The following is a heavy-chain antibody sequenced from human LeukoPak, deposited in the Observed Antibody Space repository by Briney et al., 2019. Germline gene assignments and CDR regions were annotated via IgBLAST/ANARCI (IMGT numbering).Heavy chain of an antibody. J-gene: IGHJ4*02. CDR1: GGSISSSSYY. CDR3: ARVDDILTGHSS. V-gene: IGHV4-39*07. Sequence: SETLSLTCTVSGGSISSSSYYWGWIRQPPGKGLEWIGSIYYSGSTYYNPSLKSRVTISVDTSKNQFSLKLSSVTAADTAVYYCARVDDILTGHSSWGQGTLVTVSS. CDR2: IYYSGST. D-gene: IGHD3-9*01.